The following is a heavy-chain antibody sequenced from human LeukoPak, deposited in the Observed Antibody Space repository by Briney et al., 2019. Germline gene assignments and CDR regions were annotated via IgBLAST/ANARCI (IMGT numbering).Heavy chain of an antibody. J-gene: IGHJ4*02. CDR2: INHSGST. Sequence: SETLSLTCAVYGGSFSGYYWSWIRQPPGKGLEWIGEINHSGSTNYNPCLKSRVTISVDTSKNQFSLKLSSVTAVDTAVYYCARGILSGIAVAGTAYFDYWGQGTLVTVSS. CDR1: GGSFSGYY. D-gene: IGHD6-19*01. CDR3: ARGILSGIAVAGTAYFDY. V-gene: IGHV4-34*01.